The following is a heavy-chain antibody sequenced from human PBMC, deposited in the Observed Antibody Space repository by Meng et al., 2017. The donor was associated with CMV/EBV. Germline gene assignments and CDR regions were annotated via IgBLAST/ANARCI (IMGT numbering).Heavy chain of an antibody. J-gene: IGHJ6*02. D-gene: IGHD2-2*01. CDR1: GFTFSDYY. CDR2: ISSSGSTI. V-gene: IGHV3-11*04. CDR3: AKDGVGYCSSTSCSRNNYYYYGMDV. Sequence: GESLKISCAASGFTFSDYYMSWIRQAPGKGLEWVSYISSSGSTIYYADSVKGRFTISRDNSKNTLYLQMNSLRAEDTAVYYCAKDGVGYCSSTSCSRNNYYYYGMDVWGQGTTVTVSS.